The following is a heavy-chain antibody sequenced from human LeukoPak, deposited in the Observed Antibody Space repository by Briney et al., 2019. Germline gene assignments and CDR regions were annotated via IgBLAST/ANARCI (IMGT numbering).Heavy chain of an antibody. CDR1: GFTLSSYW. CDR3: ARDPLP. CDR2: INSDGSST. Sequence: GGSLRLSCAASGFTLSSYWVHWVRHAPGEGLVWVSRINSDGSSTSYADSVKGRFTISRDNAKNTLHLQMNSLRAEDTAVYFCARDPLPWGQGTLVTVSS. V-gene: IGHV3-74*01. J-gene: IGHJ5*02.